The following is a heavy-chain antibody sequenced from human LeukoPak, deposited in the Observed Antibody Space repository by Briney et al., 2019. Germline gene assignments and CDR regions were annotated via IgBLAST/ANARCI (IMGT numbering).Heavy chain of an antibody. J-gene: IGHJ4*02. CDR1: GFTFSVSS. CDR2: IRSKGNTYAT. D-gene: IGHD3-9*01. Sequence: GGSLRLSCAASGFTFSVSSMHWVRQPSGKGLERVGRIRSKGNTYATEYAESVKGRFTISRDDSKNTAYLQMNSLRPEDTAVYYCTRWYYDILTANYINGCWGQGALVTVSS. V-gene: IGHV3-73*01. CDR3: TRWYYDILTANYINGC.